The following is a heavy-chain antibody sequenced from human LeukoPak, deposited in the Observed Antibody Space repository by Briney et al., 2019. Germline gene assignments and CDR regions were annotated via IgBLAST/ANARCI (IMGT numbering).Heavy chain of an antibody. Sequence: HSGGSLRLSCAASGFILRRYAMNWVRQAPGKGLEWLSGNSGRGDITSHADSVKGRFTISRDNSKNTLSLQMNSQRAEHTAVYYCANADFCRGDISTGYLTNPFDSWGQGTLVTVSS. V-gene: IGHV3-23*01. CDR1: GFILRRYA. CDR2: NSGRGDIT. J-gene: IGHJ4*02. D-gene: IGHD3-9*01. CDR3: ANADFCRGDISTGYLTNPFDS.